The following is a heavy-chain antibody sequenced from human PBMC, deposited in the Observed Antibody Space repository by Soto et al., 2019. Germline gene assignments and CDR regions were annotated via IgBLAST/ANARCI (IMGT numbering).Heavy chain of an antibody. CDR3: ARGRYGDY. D-gene: IGHD1-1*01. CDR2: ISAHNGNT. J-gene: IGHJ4*02. Sequence: QVHLVQSGAEVKKPGASVKVSCKASGYTFTSYGITWVRQAPGQGLEWMGCISAHNGNTDYAQKLQGRVIVTRDTSTSTAYMELRSVRSDDTAVYYCARGRYGDYWGQGALVTVSS. V-gene: IGHV1-18*01. CDR1: GYTFTSYG.